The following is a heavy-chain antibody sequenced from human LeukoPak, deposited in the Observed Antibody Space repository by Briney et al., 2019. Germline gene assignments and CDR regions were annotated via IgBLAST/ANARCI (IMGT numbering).Heavy chain of an antibody. CDR3: ARGTLRDYYDSSGSDY. V-gene: IGHV1-8*01. D-gene: IGHD3-22*01. Sequence: GASVKVSCKASGYTFTSYDINWVRLATGQGLEWMGWMNPNSGNTGYAQKFQGRVTMTRNTSISTAYMELSSLRSEDTAVYYCARGTLRDYYDSSGSDYWGQGTLVTVSS. CDR1: GYTFTSYD. J-gene: IGHJ4*02. CDR2: MNPNSGNT.